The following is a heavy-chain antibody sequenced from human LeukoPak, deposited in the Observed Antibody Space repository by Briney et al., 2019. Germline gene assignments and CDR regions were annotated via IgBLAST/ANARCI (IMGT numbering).Heavy chain of an antibody. D-gene: IGHD3-9*01. J-gene: IGHJ5*02. CDR3: ARATDILTGYWGHRFDP. Sequence: SETLSLTCAVYGGSFSGYYWSWIRQPPGKGLEWIGEINHSGSTNYNPSLKSRVTISVDTSKNQFSLKLSSVTAADTAVYYCARATDILTGYWGHRFDPWGQGTLDTVSS. CDR1: GGSFSGYY. V-gene: IGHV4-34*01. CDR2: INHSGST.